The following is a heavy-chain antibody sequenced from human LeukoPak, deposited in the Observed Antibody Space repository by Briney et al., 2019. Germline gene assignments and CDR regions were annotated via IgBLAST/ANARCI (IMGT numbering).Heavy chain of an antibody. D-gene: IGHD6-13*01. CDR1: GFTFSSYA. J-gene: IGHJ4*02. V-gene: IGHV3-23*01. CDR2: ISGGGDIT. Sequence: PGGSLRLSCAASGFTFSSYAMNWVRQAPGKGLEWVSAISGGGDITYYAGSVKGRFTISRDNSKNTLYLQVSSLRAEDTAVYYCARGPPNSSSWYVYFDYWGQGTLVTVSS. CDR3: ARGPPNSSSWYVYFDY.